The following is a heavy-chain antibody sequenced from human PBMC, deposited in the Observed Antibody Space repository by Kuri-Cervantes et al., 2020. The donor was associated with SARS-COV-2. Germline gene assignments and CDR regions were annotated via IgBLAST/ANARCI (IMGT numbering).Heavy chain of an antibody. D-gene: IGHD3-3*01. J-gene: IGHJ6*02. V-gene: IGHV1-18*01. CDR2: ISAYNGNT. CDR1: GYTFTSYG. CDR3: ARGRYDFWSGPAGGYPYGMDV. Sequence: ASVKVSCKASGYTFTSYGISWARQAPGQGLEWMGWISAYNGNTNYAQKLQGRVTMTTDTSTSTAYMELRSLRSDDTAVYYCARGRYDFWSGPAGGYPYGMDVWGQGTTVTVSS.